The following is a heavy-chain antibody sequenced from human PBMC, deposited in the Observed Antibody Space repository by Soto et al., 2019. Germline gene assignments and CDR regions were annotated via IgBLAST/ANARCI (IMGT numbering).Heavy chain of an antibody. Sequence: PGGSLRLSCAASGFTFSSYAMSWVRQAPGKGLEWVSAVSGDGGSTYHADSVKGRFTISRDNSKNTLYLQMNSLRAEDMAIYYCAKVKGGSGWYVDAMDVWGQGTTVTVSS. V-gene: IGHV3-23*01. CDR3: AKVKGGSGWYVDAMDV. D-gene: IGHD6-19*01. CDR2: VSGDGGST. J-gene: IGHJ6*02. CDR1: GFTFSSYA.